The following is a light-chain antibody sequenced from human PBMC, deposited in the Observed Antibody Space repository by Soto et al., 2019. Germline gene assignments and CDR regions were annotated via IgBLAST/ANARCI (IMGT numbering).Light chain of an antibody. CDR2: GAS. CDR3: QQYNNWPPVT. V-gene: IGKV3-15*01. J-gene: IGKJ5*01. Sequence: EIVMTQSRATLSVSPGERATLSCRASQSVSSNLAWYQQKPGQAPRLLIYGASTRATGIPARFNGSGSGTDFTLTISSLQSEDFAVYYCQQYNNWPPVTFGQGTRLEIK. CDR1: QSVSSN.